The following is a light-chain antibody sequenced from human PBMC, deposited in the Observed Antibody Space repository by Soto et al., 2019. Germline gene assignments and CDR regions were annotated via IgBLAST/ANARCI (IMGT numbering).Light chain of an antibody. CDR2: DAS. CDR1: QDIATY. J-gene: IGKJ1*01. V-gene: IGKV1-33*01. Sequence: DIQMTQSPSSLSASVGNRVTITCQASQDIATYLNWYQQKPGKAPNLLIYDASNLETGVPSRYSEGGSATHFNFTISNPQPEDIATYACEQYDNLPPTWTFGQATMVEIE. CDR3: EQYDNLPPTWT.